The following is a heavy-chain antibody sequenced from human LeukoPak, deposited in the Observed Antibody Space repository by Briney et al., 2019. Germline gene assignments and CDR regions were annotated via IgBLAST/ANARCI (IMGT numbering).Heavy chain of an antibody. J-gene: IGHJ4*02. CDR1: GFTFSSYW. Sequence: PGGSLRLSCAASGFTFSSYWMSWVRQAPGKGLEWVANIKQDGSEKYYVDSVKGRFTISRDNAKNSLYLQMNSLRAEDTAVYYCAKDERSDSIGGFCWGQGTLVTVSS. CDR3: AKDERSDSIGGFC. V-gene: IGHV3-7*01. CDR2: IKQDGSEK. D-gene: IGHD2-15*01.